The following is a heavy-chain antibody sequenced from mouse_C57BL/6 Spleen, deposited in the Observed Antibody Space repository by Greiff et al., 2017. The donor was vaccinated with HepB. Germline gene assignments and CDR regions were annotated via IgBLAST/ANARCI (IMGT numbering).Heavy chain of an antibody. J-gene: IGHJ2*01. D-gene: IGHD4-1*01. CDR2: IDPETGGT. Sequence: QVQLQQSGAELVRPGASVTLSCKASGYTFTDYEMHWVKQTPVHGLEWIGAIDPETGGTAYNQKFKGKAILTADKSSSTAYMELRSLTSEDSAVYYCTRGDWDYFDYWGQGTTLTVSS. CDR3: TRGDWDYFDY. CDR1: GYTFTDYE. V-gene: IGHV1-15*01.